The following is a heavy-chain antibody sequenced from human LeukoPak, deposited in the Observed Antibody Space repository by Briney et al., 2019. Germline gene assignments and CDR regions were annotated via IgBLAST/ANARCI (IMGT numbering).Heavy chain of an antibody. D-gene: IGHD6-19*01. CDR1: GYTLTEIS. J-gene: IGHJ3*02. CDR2: FDPEDGET. V-gene: IGHV1-24*01. Sequence: ASVKVSCKVSGYTLTEISMHWVRQAPGKGLEWMGGFDPEDGETIYAQKLQGRVTMTEDTSTDTAYMELSSLRSEDAAVYYCATAKYSSGWYGAFDIWGQGTMVTVSS. CDR3: ATAKYSSGWYGAFDI.